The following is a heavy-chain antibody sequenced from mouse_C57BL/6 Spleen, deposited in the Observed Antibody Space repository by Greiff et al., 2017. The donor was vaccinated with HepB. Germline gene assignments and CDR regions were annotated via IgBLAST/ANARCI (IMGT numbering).Heavy chain of an antibody. CDR1: GYTFTSYW. CDR2: INPSNGGT. D-gene: IGHD1-1*01. CDR3: ARHYYGSSYWYFDV. J-gene: IGHJ1*03. V-gene: IGHV1-53*01. Sequence: QVQLQQPGTELVKPGASVKLSCKASGYTFTSYWMHWVKQRPGQGLEWIGNINPSNGGTNYNEKFKSKATLTVDKSSSTAYMQLSSLTSEDSAVYYSARHYYGSSYWYFDVWGTGTTVTVSS.